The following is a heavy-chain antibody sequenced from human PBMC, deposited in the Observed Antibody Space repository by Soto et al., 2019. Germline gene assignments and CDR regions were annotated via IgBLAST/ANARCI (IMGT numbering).Heavy chain of an antibody. V-gene: IGHV1-18*01. D-gene: IGHD3-3*01. J-gene: IGHJ4*02. Sequence: GASVKVSCKASGYTFTSYGISWVRQAPGQGLEWMGWISAYNGNTNYAQKLQGRVTMTTDTSTSTAYMELRSLRSDDTAVYYCARDTYYDFWSGYSHLADYWGQGTLVTVSS. CDR2: ISAYNGNT. CDR3: ARDTYYDFWSGYSHLADY. CDR1: GYTFTSYG.